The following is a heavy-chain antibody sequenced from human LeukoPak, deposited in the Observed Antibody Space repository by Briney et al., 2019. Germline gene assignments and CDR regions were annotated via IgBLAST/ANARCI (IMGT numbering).Heavy chain of an antibody. V-gene: IGHV4-30-2*01. D-gene: IGHD3-10*01. Sequence: SETLSLTCAVSGGSISSGGYSWSWIRQPPGKGLEWIGYIYHSGSTYYNPSLKSRVTISVDRSKNQFSLKLSSVTAADTAVYYCARVCDSGSYCFDYWGQGTLVTVSS. J-gene: IGHJ4*02. CDR3: ARVCDSGSYCFDY. CDR2: IYHSGST. CDR1: GGSISSGGYS.